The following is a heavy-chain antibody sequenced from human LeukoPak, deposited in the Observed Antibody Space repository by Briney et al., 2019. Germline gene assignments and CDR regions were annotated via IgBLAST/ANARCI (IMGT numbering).Heavy chain of an antibody. V-gene: IGHV3-30*02. CDR1: GFTFSSYG. D-gene: IGHD2-21*02. Sequence: GGSLRLSCAASGFTFSSYGMHWVRQAPGKGLEWVAFIRYDGSNKYYADSVKGRFTISRDNSKNTLYLQMNSLRAEDTAVYYCAKGGPTYCGGDCYLYYYYYMDVWGKGTTVTVSS. J-gene: IGHJ6*03. CDR2: IRYDGSNK. CDR3: AKGGPTYCGGDCYLYYYYYMDV.